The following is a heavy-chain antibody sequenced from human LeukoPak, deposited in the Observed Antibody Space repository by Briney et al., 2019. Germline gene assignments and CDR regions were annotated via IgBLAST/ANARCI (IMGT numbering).Heavy chain of an antibody. D-gene: IGHD1-26*01. V-gene: IGHV4-34*01. CDR2: INHSGST. Sequence: SETLSLTCAVYGESLSGYYWSWIRQPPGKGLEWIGEINHSGSTNYNPSLKSRVTISVDTSKNQFSLKLSSVTAADTAVYYCATGREDGSLDYWGQGTLVTVSS. CDR3: ATGREDGSLDY. J-gene: IGHJ4*02. CDR1: GESLSGYY.